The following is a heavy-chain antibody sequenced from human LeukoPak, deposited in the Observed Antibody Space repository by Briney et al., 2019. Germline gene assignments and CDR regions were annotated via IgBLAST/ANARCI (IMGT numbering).Heavy chain of an antibody. CDR3: ARGLIDSSGYYRDDY. CDR1: GFTFSDYY. D-gene: IGHD3-22*01. V-gene: IGHV3-11*04. CDR2: ISSSGSTI. J-gene: IGHJ4*02. Sequence: GGSLRLSCAASGFTFSDYYMSWIRQAPGKGLEWVSYISSSGSTIYYADSVKGRFTISRDNAKNSLYLQMSSLRAEDTAVYYCARGLIDSSGYYRDDYWGQGTLVTVSS.